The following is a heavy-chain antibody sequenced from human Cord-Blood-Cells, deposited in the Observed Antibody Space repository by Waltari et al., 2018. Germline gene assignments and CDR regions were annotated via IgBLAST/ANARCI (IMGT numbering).Heavy chain of an antibody. D-gene: IGHD3-3*01. J-gene: IGHJ3*02. CDR1: GGTFSSYA. CDR3: AKNVWSGYYDAFDI. CDR2: SIPIFGTA. V-gene: IGHV1-69*01. Sequence: QVQLVQSGAEVKKPGSSVKVSCKASGGTFSSYAISWVRQAPGQGLEWMGGSIPIFGTANYAQKFQGRVTITADESTSTAYMELSSLRSEDTAVYYCAKNVWSGYYDAFDIWGQGTMVTVSS.